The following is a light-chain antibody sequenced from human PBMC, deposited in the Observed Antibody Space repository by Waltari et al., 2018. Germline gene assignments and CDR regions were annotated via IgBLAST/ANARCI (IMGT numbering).Light chain of an antibody. J-gene: IGKJ1*01. CDR1: QSVLDINKNRNY. CDR2: WAP. Sequence: DIVMTQSPDSLAVSLGERATLFCNSSQSVLDINKNRNYLAWVQQRPGQPPQLLVYWAPARDPGVPARFRGSGSGTDFTLTISSLQAEDAAFYYCQQYYIPPWTFGQGTKVEI. V-gene: IGKV4-1*01. CDR3: QQYYIPPWT.